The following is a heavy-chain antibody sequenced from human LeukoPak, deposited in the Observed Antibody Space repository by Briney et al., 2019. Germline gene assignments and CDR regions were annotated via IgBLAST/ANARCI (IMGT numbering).Heavy chain of an antibody. D-gene: IGHD4-17*01. CDR3: AKGNVHDYGDYVLDY. V-gene: IGHV3-30*02. J-gene: IGHJ4*02. CDR1: GFTFSSYG. CDR2: IRCDGSNK. Sequence: SGGSLRLSCAASGFTFSSYGMHWVRQAPGKGLEWVAFIRCDGSNKYYADSVKGRFTISRDNSKNTLYLQMNSLRAEDTAVYYCAKGNVHDYGDYVLDYWGQGTLVTVSS.